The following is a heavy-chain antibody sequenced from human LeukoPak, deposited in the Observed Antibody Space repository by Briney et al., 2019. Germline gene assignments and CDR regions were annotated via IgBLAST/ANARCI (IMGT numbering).Heavy chain of an antibody. Sequence: PGGSLRLSCAASGFSFSNYGMTWVRQAPGKGLEWVSSIRSTSSNTYYADSVRGRFTISRDNAKNSLYLQMNSLRAEGTAVYYCARVEIAGAGDFWYFNLWGRGTQVTFSS. CDR3: ARVEIAGAGDFWYFNL. J-gene: IGHJ2*01. D-gene: IGHD6-13*01. V-gene: IGHV3-21*01. CDR1: GFSFSNYG. CDR2: IRSTSSNT.